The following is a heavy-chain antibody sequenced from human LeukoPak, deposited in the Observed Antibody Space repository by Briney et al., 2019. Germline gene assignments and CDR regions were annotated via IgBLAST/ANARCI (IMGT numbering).Heavy chain of an antibody. CDR2: ISTYNGNT. J-gene: IGHJ4*02. CDR3: ARDAGGARYCSGGSCHPIDY. Sequence: GASVKVSCKASGYTFISYGISWVQQAPGQGLEWMGWISTYNGNTIYAQELEGRVTMTTDTSTSTAYMELRSLRSEDTAVYYCARDAGGARYCSGGSCHPIDYWGQGTLVTVSS. CDR1: GYTFISYG. V-gene: IGHV1-18*01. D-gene: IGHD2-15*01.